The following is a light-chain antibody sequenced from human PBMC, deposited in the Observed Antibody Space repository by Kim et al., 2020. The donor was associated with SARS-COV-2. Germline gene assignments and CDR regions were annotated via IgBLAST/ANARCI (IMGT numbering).Light chain of an antibody. V-gene: IGLV6-57*02. CDR1: SGSISSNY. Sequence: GKTVIIYGTGRSGSISSNYEQWYQQRPGSAHNTVIYEDNQRYYGVPDRFSGSIDSSSNSAAFTISGLKTADSADGGCLFHDTTHFGSG. CDR3: LFHDTTH. J-gene: IGLJ1*01. CDR2: EDN.